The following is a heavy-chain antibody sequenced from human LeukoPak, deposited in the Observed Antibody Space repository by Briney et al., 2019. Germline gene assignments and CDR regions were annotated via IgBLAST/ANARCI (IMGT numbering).Heavy chain of an antibody. J-gene: IGHJ4*02. CDR3: AVGDYFDY. V-gene: IGHV4-34*01. Sequence: PSETLSLTCAVYGGSFSGYYWSWLRQPPGKGLEWIGEINHSGSTNYNPSLKSRVTMSVDTSNNQFSLKLTSVTAADTAVYYCAVGDYFDYWGQGTLVTVSS. CDR2: INHSGST. D-gene: IGHD1-26*01. CDR1: GGSFSGYY.